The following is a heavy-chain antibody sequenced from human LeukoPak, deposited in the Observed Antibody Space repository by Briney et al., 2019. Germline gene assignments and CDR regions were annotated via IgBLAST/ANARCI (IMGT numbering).Heavy chain of an antibody. V-gene: IGHV3-23*01. CDR3: AKRGVVIRVILVGFHKEAYYFDS. CDR1: GISLSNYG. J-gene: IGHJ4*02. CDR2: ISGSGGGT. D-gene: IGHD3-22*01. Sequence: GSLRLSCAVSGISLSNYGMSWVRQAPGKGLEWVAGISGSGGGTNYADSVKGRFTISRDNPKNTLYLPMNRLRAEDTAVYFCAKRGVVIRVILVGFHKEAYYFDSWGQGALVTVSS.